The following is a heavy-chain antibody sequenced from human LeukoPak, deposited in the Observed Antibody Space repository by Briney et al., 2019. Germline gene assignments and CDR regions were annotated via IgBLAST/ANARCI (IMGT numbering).Heavy chain of an antibody. CDR1: GYTFTRYD. D-gene: IGHD3-3*01. CDR3: ARVILRFLEWSGSYYGMDV. Sequence: GASVEVSCKGSGYTFTRYDINWGRPGTGQGVEWVGRMKPNSGNTGYAQKFQGRVTMTRNTSISTAYMELSSLRSEDTAVYYCARVILRFLEWSGSYYGMDVWGQGTTVTVSS. CDR2: MKPNSGNT. J-gene: IGHJ6*02. V-gene: IGHV1-8*01.